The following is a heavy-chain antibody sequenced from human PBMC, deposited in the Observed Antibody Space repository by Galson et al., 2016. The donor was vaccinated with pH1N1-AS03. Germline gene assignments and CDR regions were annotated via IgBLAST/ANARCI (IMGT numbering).Heavy chain of an antibody. CDR1: GYTFTGNY. CDR3: ARVLCGIARGVSIACDL. D-gene: IGHD5/OR15-5a*01. CDR2: INPNSGDK. J-gene: IGHJ3*01. V-gene: IGHV1-2*02. Sequence: SVKVSCKASGYTFTGNYLHWVRQAPGQGLEWVGWINPNSGDKSYAQKFQGRVTMTRDKSISAAFLELSRLRADDTAVFYCARVLCGIARGVSIACDLWGQGAVVALTS.